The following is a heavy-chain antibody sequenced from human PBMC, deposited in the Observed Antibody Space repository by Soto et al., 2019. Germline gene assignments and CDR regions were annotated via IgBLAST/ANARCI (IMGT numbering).Heavy chain of an antibody. CDR2: AYHSGST. V-gene: IGHV4-4*02. CDR1: GGFTSTNNW. J-gene: IGHJ4*02. D-gene: IGHD3-10*01. CDR3: ARRPPSSYYGGSGTFDY. Sequence: QLQLQESGPGLVRPSGTLSLTCAVSGGFTSTNNWWSWVRQPPGKGPEWIGDAYHSGSTEYNPSLKTRVSLSVDKSKNQISLKLTSATAADTAVYYCARRPPSSYYGGSGTFDYWGQGTLVTVSS.